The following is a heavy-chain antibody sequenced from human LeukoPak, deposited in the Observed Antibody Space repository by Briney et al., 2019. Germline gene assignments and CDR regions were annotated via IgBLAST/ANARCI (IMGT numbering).Heavy chain of an antibody. V-gene: IGHV3-33*01. CDR3: ATTRGERLVPGLFDY. J-gene: IGHJ4*02. CDR1: GFTFSSFG. CDR2: IWYDGSNK. Sequence: GGSLRLSCAASGFTFSSFGMHWVRQAPGKGLEWVAVIWYDGSNKYYADSVKGRFTISRDNSKNTLYLQMNSLRAEDTAVYYCATTRGERLVPGLFDYWGQGTLVTVSS. D-gene: IGHD6-13*01.